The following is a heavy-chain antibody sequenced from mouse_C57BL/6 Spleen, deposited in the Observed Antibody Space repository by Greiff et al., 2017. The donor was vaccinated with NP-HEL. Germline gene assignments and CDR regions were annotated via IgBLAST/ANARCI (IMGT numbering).Heavy chain of an antibody. J-gene: IGHJ2*01. V-gene: IGHV1-15*01. Sequence: QVQLQQSGAELVRPGASVTLSCKASGYTFTDYEMHWVKQTPVHGLEWIGAIDPETGGTAYNQKFKGKAILTADKSSSTAYMELRSLTSEDSAVYYCTLITTVVRFDYWGQGTTLTVSS. D-gene: IGHD1-1*01. CDR2: IDPETGGT. CDR1: GYTFTDYE. CDR3: TLITTVVRFDY.